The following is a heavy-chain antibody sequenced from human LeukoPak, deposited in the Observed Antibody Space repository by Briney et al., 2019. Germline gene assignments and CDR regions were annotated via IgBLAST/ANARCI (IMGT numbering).Heavy chain of an antibody. J-gene: IGHJ4*02. D-gene: IGHD3-10*01. V-gene: IGHV4-38-2*02. CDR3: ARARLPGPGD. Sequence: PSETLSLTCTVSGYSISSGYYWGWIRQPPGKGLEWIGSIYHSGSTYYNPSLKSRVTISVDTSKNQFSLKLSSVTAADTAVYYCARARLPGPGDWGQGTLVTVSS. CDR1: GYSISSGYY. CDR2: IYHSGST.